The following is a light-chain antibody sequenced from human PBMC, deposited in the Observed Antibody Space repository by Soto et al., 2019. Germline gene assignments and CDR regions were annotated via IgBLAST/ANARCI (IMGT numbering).Light chain of an antibody. CDR3: AAWDDSLSGPWV. J-gene: IGLJ3*02. Sequence: QSVLTQPPSASGTPGQRVTISCSGSSSNIGSNYVYWYQQLPGTAPKLLIYSNNQRPSGVPDRFSGSKSGTSASLAISGLRSEDEAEYCCAAWDDSLSGPWVFGGGTKLTVL. V-gene: IGLV1-47*02. CDR1: SSNIGSNY. CDR2: SNN.